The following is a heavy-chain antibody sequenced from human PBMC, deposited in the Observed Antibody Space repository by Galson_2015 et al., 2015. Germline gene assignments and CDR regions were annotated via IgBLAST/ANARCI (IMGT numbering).Heavy chain of an antibody. CDR2: ISSSGSTI. J-gene: IGHJ5*02. Sequence: SLRLSCAASGFTFSSYEMNWVRQAPGKGLEWVSYISSSGSTIYYADSVKGRFTISRDNAKNSLYLQMNSLGAEDTAVYYCARDGQWLVVRENWFDPWGQGTLVTVSS. CDR1: GFTFSSYE. CDR3: ARDGQWLVVRENWFDP. D-gene: IGHD6-19*01. V-gene: IGHV3-48*03.